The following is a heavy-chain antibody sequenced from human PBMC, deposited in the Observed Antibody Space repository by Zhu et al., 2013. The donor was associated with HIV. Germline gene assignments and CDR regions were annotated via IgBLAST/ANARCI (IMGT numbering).Heavy chain of an antibody. CDR3: ARTSAGFYFFAVDI. CDR1: GYTFTAYG. D-gene: IGHD3-10*01. Sequence: QVQLVQSGPEMKKAGASLKVSCTASGYTFTAYGVAWVRQAPGQGLEWIGWMSAANGNTNYAQKFQGRVTMTRDTSTHTAHMELRSLRFDDSAVYFCARTSAGFYFFAVDIWGQGPRSPSP. J-gene: IGHJ6*02. CDR2: MSAANGNT. V-gene: IGHV1-18*04.